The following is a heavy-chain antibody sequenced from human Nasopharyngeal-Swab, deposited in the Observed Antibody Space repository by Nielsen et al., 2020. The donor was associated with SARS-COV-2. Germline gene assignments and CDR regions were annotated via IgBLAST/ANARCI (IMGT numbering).Heavy chain of an antibody. Sequence: SETLSLTCTVSGGSISSYYWSWIRQPPGERLEWFGYIYYSGYTNYNPSLKSRVTISVDTSKNQFSLKLSSVTAADTAVYYCAGGAISKFDPWGQGTLVTVSS. D-gene: IGHD2-15*01. CDR3: AGGAISKFDP. CDR1: GGSISSYY. J-gene: IGHJ5*02. V-gene: IGHV4-59*12. CDR2: IYYSGYT.